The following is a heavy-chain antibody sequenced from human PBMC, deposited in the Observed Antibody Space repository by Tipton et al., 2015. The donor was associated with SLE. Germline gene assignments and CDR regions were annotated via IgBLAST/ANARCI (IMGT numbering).Heavy chain of an antibody. V-gene: IGHV4-30-4*01. Sequence: TLSLTCTVSGGSIRSGDHYWSWIRQPPGKGLEWIGYIYYSGSTYYNPSLKSRVSISVDTSKNQFSLKLSSVTAADTAVYYCAGDVADSDSTGIPGDFWGQGTLVTVSS. CDR3: AGDVADSDSTGIPGDF. D-gene: IGHD2-8*02. CDR1: GGSIRSGDHY. J-gene: IGHJ4*02. CDR2: IYYSGST.